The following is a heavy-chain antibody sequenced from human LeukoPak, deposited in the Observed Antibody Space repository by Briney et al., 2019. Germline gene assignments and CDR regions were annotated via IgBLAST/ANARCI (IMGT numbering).Heavy chain of an antibody. CDR3: ARGDYGDYYDY. CDR1: GGSISSYY. V-gene: IGHV4-59*01. J-gene: IGHJ4*02. D-gene: IGHD4-17*01. CDR2: IYYSGST. Sequence: SETLSLTCAVSGGSISSYYWSWIRQPPGKGLEWIGYIYYSGSTNYNPSLKSRVTISVDTSKNQFSLKLSSVTAADTAVYYCARGDYGDYYDYWGQGTLVTVSS.